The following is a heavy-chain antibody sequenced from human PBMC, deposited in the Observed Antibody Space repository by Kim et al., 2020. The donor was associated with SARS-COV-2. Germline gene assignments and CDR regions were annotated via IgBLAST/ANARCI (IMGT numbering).Heavy chain of an antibody. D-gene: IGHD1-26*01. CDR3: AREVRVGATPLDY. CDR2: IDTDISYT. CDR1: GFTFSSYS. Sequence: GESLRLSCAASGFTFSSYSMNWVRQAPGKGLEWVSSIDTDISYTYYAASVQGRFTISRDNAKNSLYLQMNSLRAEDTAVHYCAREVRVGATPLDYWGQGTLVTVSS. J-gene: IGHJ4*02. V-gene: IGHV3-21*01.